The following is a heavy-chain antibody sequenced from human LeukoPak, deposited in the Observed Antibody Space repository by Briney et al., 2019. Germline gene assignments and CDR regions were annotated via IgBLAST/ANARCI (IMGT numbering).Heavy chain of an antibody. V-gene: IGHV1-18*01. D-gene: IGHD2-2*01. CDR2: ISAYNGNT. Sequence: ASVKVSCKASGYTFTSYGISWVRQAPGQGLEWMGWISAYNGNTNYAQKLQGRVTMTTDTSTSTAYMELRSLRSDDTAVYYCARVVFGIVVVPAAPPRCNWFDPWGQGTLVTVSS. CDR3: ARVVFGIVVVPAAPPRCNWFDP. J-gene: IGHJ5*02. CDR1: GYTFTSYG.